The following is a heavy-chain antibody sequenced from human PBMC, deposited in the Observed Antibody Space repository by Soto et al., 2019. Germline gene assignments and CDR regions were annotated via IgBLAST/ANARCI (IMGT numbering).Heavy chain of an antibody. Sequence: GGSLRLSCAASGFTFSNSGMHWVRQAPGKGLEWVALISHDGSKKYYADSVKGRFTISRDTSKNTLYLQMSSLRAGDTAIYYCAKDVGRGYSTSWCDYWGQGT. D-gene: IGHD6-13*01. CDR1: GFTFSNSG. CDR3: AKDVGRGYSTSWCDY. CDR2: ISHDGSKK. J-gene: IGHJ4*02. V-gene: IGHV3-30*18.